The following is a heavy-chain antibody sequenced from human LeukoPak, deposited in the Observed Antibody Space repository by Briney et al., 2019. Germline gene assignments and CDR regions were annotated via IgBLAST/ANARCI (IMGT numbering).Heavy chain of an antibody. Sequence: PGGSLRLSCAASGFTFSSYSMNWVRQAPGKGLEWVSSISSSSSYIYYADSVKGRFTISRDNAKNSLYLQMNSLRAEDTAVYYCARDGGSSSSAFDIWGQGTMVTVSS. CDR1: GFTFSSYS. CDR2: ISSSSSYI. V-gene: IGHV3-21*01. D-gene: IGHD6-6*01. CDR3: ARDGGSSSSAFDI. J-gene: IGHJ3*02.